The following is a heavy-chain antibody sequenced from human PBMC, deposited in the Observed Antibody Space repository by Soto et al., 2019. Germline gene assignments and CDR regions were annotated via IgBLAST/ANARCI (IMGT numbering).Heavy chain of an antibody. CDR1: GFTFSSYA. V-gene: IGHV3-74*01. D-gene: IGHD2-15*01. CDR3: ARTFVDGMAGFGP. Sequence: GGSLRLSCAASGFTFSSYAMRWVRQAPGKGLVWVSRISSGGTYTNYADSVKGRFTISSDSARNTLFLQMNYLTGEDTAVYYCARTFVDGMAGFGPWGQGTLVTVSS. J-gene: IGHJ5*02. CDR2: ISSGGTYT.